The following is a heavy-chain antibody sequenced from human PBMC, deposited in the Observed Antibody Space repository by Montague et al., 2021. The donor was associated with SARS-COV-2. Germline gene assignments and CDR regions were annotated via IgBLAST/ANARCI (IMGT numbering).Heavy chain of an antibody. CDR3: AREPDYGDYFDY. D-gene: IGHD4-17*01. V-gene: IGHV4-59*13. J-gene: IGHJ4*02. CDR2: IYYSGST. CDR1: GGSISSYY. Sequence: SETLSLTCTVSGGSISSYYRSWIRQLPGKGLEWIGYIYYSGSTNYNPSLKSRVTISVDTSKNQFSLKLSSVTAADTAVYYCAREPDYGDYFDYWGQGTLVTVSS.